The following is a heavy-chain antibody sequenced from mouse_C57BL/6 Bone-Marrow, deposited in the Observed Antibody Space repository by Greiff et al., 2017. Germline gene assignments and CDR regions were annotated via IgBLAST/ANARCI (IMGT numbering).Heavy chain of an antibody. CDR2: INPNNGGT. V-gene: IGHV1-26*01. D-gene: IGHD2-14*01. J-gene: IGHJ3*01. Sequence: EVQLQQSGPELVKPGASVKISCKASGYTFTDYYMNWVKPSHGKSLEWIGDINPNNGGTSYNQKFKGKATLTVDNSSSTAYMELRSLTSEDSSVYYCARGVLPPFAYWGQGTLVTVSA. CDR3: ARGVLPPFAY. CDR1: GYTFTDYY.